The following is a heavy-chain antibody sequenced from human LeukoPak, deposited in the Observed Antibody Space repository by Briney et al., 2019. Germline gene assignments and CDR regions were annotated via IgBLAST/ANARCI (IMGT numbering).Heavy chain of an antibody. V-gene: IGHV3-48*03. Sequence: GGSLRLSCTASGFTFSSYEMNWVRQAPGKGLEWVSYIDSSDSTIYYADSVKGRFTISRDNAENSLYLQMNSLRADDAAVYYCARAPYSSGWYQFDYWGQGTLVTVSS. CDR1: GFTFSSYE. J-gene: IGHJ4*02. CDR3: ARAPYSSGWYQFDY. D-gene: IGHD6-19*01. CDR2: IDSSDSTI.